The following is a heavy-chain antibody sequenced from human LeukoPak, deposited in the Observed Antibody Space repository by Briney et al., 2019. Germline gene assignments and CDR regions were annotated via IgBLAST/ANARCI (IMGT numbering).Heavy chain of an antibody. CDR2: INPSSGGT. CDR1: GYTFTGYY. D-gene: IGHD6-6*01. CDR3: ARDRVLAARLPPDYYYMDV. Sequence: GASVKVSCKASGYTFTGYYMHWVRQAPGQGLEWMGWINPSSGGTNYAQKFQGRVTMTRDTSISTAYMELSRLRSDDTAVYYCARDRVLAARLPPDYYYMDVWGKGTTVTVSS. V-gene: IGHV1-2*02. J-gene: IGHJ6*03.